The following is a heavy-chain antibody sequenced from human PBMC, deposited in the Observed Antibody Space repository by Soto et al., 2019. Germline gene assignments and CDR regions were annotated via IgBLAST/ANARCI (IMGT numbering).Heavy chain of an antibody. CDR1: GGTFSSYA. J-gene: IGHJ6*02. V-gene: IGHV1-69*13. CDR3: ASTGGTPREYWSGYYPDTRYYYYYGMDV. Sequence: GASVKVSCKASGGTFSSYAISWVRQAPGQGLEWMGGIIPIFGTANYAQKFQGRVTITADESTSTAYMELSSLRSEDTAVYYCASTGGTPREYWSGYYPDTRYYYYYGMDVWGQGTTVTVSS. D-gene: IGHD3-3*01. CDR2: IIPIFGTA.